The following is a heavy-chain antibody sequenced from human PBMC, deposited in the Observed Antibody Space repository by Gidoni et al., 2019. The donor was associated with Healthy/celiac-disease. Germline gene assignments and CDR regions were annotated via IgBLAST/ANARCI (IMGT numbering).Heavy chain of an antibody. CDR3: ARDVRTLGYGMDV. V-gene: IGHV3-30-3*01. J-gene: IGHJ6*02. CDR2: ISYDGSNK. CDR1: GFTFSSYA. D-gene: IGHD3-10*02. Sequence: QVQLVESGGGVVQPGSSLRLSCAASGFTFSSYAMHWVRQAPGKGLEWVAVISYDGSNKYYADSVKGRFTISRDNSKNTLYLQMNSLRAEDTAVYYCARDVRTLGYGMDVWGQGTTVTVSS.